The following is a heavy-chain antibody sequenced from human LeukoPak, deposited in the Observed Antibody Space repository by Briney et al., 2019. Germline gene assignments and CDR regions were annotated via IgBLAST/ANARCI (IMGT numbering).Heavy chain of an antibody. CDR1: GYTFTDHW. CDR2: IYPGDSDT. V-gene: IGHV5-51*01. D-gene: IGHD6-19*01. CDR3: ARGDNSGWYFFDY. J-gene: IGHJ4*02. Sequence: KGGESLKISCKASGYTFTDHWIGWVRQMPGKGLEWMGIIYPGDSDTRYSPSFQGQVTISADKSISTAYLQWRNLQVPDTAMYYCARGDNSGWYFFDYWGQGTLVTVSS.